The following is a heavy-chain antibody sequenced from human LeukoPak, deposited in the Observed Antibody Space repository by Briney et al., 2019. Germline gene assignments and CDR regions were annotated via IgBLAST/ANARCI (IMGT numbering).Heavy chain of an antibody. CDR3: ARDRGTQSDY. CDR2: ISGSGGST. CDR1: GFTFSSYA. V-gene: IGHV3-23*01. D-gene: IGHD3-16*01. J-gene: IGHJ4*02. Sequence: GGSLRLSCEASGFTFSSYAMSWVRQAPGKGLEWVSAISGSGGSTYYADSVKGRFTISRDNAKNSLYLQMDSLRPEDTAVYYCARDRGTQSDYWGQGTLVTVSS.